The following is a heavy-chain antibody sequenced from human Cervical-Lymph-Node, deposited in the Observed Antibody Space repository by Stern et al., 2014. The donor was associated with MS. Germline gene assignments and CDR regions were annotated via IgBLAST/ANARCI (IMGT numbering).Heavy chain of an antibody. Sequence: QDQLVESGGGVVQPGRSLRLSCAASGFTLSSNAMHWVRQAPGKGLEWVAVISYDGSNKYYADSVKGRFTISRDNSKNTLSLQMNSLRVEDTAVYYCARGRGRDYYGRDVWGQGTTVTVSS. J-gene: IGHJ6*02. CDR2: ISYDGSNK. CDR3: ARGRGRDYYGRDV. V-gene: IGHV3-30*04. D-gene: IGHD1-26*01. CDR1: GFTLSSNA.